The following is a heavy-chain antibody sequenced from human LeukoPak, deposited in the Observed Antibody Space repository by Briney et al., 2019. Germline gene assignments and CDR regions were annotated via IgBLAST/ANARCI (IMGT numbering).Heavy chain of an antibody. CDR2: ISGSGGST. Sequence: GGSLRLSCEASGFTFSTYVVSWVRQAPGKGLEWVSAISGSGGSTYYADSVKGRFTISRDNSKNTLYLQMNSLRAEDTAVYYCAKLSTVTTQKTANFDYWGQGTLVTVSS. CDR1: GFTFSTYV. CDR3: AKLSTVTTQKTANFDY. V-gene: IGHV3-23*01. D-gene: IGHD4-17*01. J-gene: IGHJ4*02.